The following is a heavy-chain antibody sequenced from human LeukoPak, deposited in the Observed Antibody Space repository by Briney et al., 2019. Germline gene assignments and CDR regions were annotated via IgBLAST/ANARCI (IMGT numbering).Heavy chain of an antibody. CDR2: IVVGSGNT. CDR3: AADVNYDSSGLGY. Sequence: ASVKVSCKASGFTFTSSAMQWVRQARGQRLEWIGWIVVGSGNTNYAQKFQERVTITRDMSTRTAYMEQSSLRSEDTAVYYCAADVNYDSSGLGYWGQGTLVTVSS. D-gene: IGHD3-22*01. V-gene: IGHV1-58*02. CDR1: GFTFTSSA. J-gene: IGHJ4*02.